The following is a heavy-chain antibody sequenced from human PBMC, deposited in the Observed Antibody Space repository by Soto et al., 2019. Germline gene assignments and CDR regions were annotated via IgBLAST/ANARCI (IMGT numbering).Heavy chain of an antibody. CDR2: VKNKVSGGTA. CDR3: TTGYASGWYH. J-gene: IGHJ5*02. CDR1: GFNFVSAW. Sequence: GGSLRLSCAASGFNFVSAWLSWVRQAPGKGLEWVGHVKNKVSGGTAEYGASTKGRFIISRDDSKNMVYLEMNSLETEDTALYYCTTGYASGWYHWGQGXQVTVSS. V-gene: IGHV3-15*01. D-gene: IGHD6-19*01.